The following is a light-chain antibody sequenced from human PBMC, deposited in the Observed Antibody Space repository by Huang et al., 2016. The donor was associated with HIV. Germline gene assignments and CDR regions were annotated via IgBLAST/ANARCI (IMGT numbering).Light chain of an antibody. CDR3: MQALQSGYT. Sequence: EIVMTTSPLSLAVTPGEPASISCRSSQSLLPSNKYNYLDWYLQKPGPSPPLLIYLGSNRASGVPGRFSGSGSGTDFTLEISRVEAEDVGVYYCMQALQSGYTFGQGTRLEIK. J-gene: IGKJ2*01. CDR1: QSLLPSNKYNY. CDR2: LGS. V-gene: IGKV2-28*01.